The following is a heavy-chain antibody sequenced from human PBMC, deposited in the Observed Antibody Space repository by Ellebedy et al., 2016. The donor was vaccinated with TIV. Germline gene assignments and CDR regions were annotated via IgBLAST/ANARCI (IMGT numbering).Heavy chain of an antibody. D-gene: IGHD3-22*01. CDR2: IDASGTTT. V-gene: IGHV3-23*05. CDR3: AKDAGYHYDTSEGYLQH. Sequence: PGGSLRLSCAASEFKFSSFAMIRVRQAPGKGLEWVSGIDASGTTTYYADSVRGRFTISRDNSKNTLYLQMNSLRAEDTAVYYCAKDAGYHYDTSEGYLQHWGQGTLVTVSS. CDR1: EFKFSSFA. J-gene: IGHJ1*01.